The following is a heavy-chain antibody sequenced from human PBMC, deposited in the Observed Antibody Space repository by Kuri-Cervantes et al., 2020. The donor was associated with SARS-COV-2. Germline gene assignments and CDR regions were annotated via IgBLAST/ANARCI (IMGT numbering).Heavy chain of an antibody. CDR3: AREIIAAAGPFDY. CDR1: GFTFNRYN. V-gene: IGHV3-21*01. J-gene: IGHJ4*02. Sequence: GESLKISCVASGFTFNRYNMNWVRQAPGKGLEWVASISSGGTFKYYADSVKGRFTISRDNAKNSLYLQMNSLRAEDTAVYYCAREIIAAAGPFDYWGQGTLVTVSS. D-gene: IGHD6-13*01. CDR2: ISSGGTFK.